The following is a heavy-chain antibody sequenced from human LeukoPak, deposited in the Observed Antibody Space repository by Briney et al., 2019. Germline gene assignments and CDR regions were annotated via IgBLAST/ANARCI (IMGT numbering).Heavy chain of an antibody. CDR3: ARDPGYESWSPFWGGMDV. CDR2: ITRDGSST. Sequence: QPGGSLRLSCAASGFTFSSSWMPWVRQAPGKGLVWVSRITRDGSSTTYADSVKGRFTTSRDNAKNTLYLQMDSLRDDDTAVYYCARDPGYESWSPFWGGMDVWGNGTTVIVSS. V-gene: IGHV3-74*01. J-gene: IGHJ6*04. CDR1: GFTFSSSW. D-gene: IGHD3-16*01.